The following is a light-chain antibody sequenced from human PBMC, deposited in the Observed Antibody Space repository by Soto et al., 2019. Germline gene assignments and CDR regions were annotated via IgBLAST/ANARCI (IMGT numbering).Light chain of an antibody. CDR2: DVT. CDR3: SSYTSSSPVI. J-gene: IGLJ2*01. V-gene: IGLV2-14*01. CDR1: ISDIGGYNY. Sequence: QSALTQPASVSGSPGQSISISCTGAISDIGGYNYVSWYQQHPGKAPKLMIYDVTGRPSGVSNRFSGSKSGNTASLTISGIQAEDEADYYCSSYTSSSPVIFGGGTKLTVL.